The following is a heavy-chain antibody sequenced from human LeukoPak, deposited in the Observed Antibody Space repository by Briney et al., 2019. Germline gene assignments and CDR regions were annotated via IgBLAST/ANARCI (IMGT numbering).Heavy chain of an antibody. Sequence: PGGSLRLSCAASGFTFNTYTMNWVRQAPGKGLEWVSHISGSSGIIDCADSVRGRFTISRDNAKNSLYLQMNSLRAEDTAVYYCARGSTYYEGSGQVPFDYWGQGTLVTVSS. D-gene: IGHD3-22*01. J-gene: IGHJ4*02. CDR2: ISGSSGII. CDR1: GFTFNTYT. CDR3: ARGSTYYEGSGQVPFDY. V-gene: IGHV3-48*01.